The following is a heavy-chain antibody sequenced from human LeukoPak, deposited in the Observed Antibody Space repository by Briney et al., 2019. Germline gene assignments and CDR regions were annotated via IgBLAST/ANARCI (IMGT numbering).Heavy chain of an antibody. CDR2: IIPIFGTA. J-gene: IGHJ5*02. V-gene: IGHV1-69*06. CDR1: GGTFSSYA. D-gene: IGHD6-13*01. Sequence: ASVKVSCKASGGTFSSYAISWVRQAPGQGLEWMGGIIPIFGTANYAQKFQGRVTITADKSTSTPYMELSSLRSEDTAVYYCAASSSWNNWFDPWGQGTLVTVSS. CDR3: AASSSWNNWFDP.